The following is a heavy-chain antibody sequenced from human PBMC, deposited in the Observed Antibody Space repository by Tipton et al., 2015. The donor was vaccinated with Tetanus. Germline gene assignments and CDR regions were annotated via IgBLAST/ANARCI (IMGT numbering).Heavy chain of an antibody. V-gene: IGHV4-39*07. J-gene: IGHJ4*02. CDR2: IHYSGST. CDR1: GGSISSSSYY. CDR3: AGSYTIFGVVIMGY. D-gene: IGHD3-3*01. Sequence: LRLSCTVSGGSISSSSYYWGWIRQPPGKGLEWIGSIHYSGSTYYNPSLKSRVTISVDTSKHQFSLKLSSVTAADTAVYYCAGSYTIFGVVIMGYWGQGTLVTVSS.